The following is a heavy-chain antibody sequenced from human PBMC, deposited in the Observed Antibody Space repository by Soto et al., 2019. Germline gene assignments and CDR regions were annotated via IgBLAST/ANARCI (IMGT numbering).Heavy chain of an antibody. D-gene: IGHD4-4*01. CDR3: ARDLTDFFRSYYYYGMDV. CDR2: ISYDGSNK. V-gene: IGHV3-30-3*01. Sequence: LRLSCAASGFTFSSYAMHWVRQAPGKGLEWVAVISYDGSNKYYADSVKGRFTISRDNSKNTLYLQMNSLRAEDTAVYYRARDLTDFFRSYYYYGMDVWGQGTTVTVSS. CDR1: GFTFSSYA. J-gene: IGHJ6*02.